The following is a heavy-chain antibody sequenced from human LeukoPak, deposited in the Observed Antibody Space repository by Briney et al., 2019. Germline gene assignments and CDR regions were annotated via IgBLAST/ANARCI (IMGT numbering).Heavy chain of an antibody. V-gene: IGHV1-69*13. CDR3: ATYRDGYSMFDY. CDR1: GGTFSSYA. J-gene: IGHJ4*02. D-gene: IGHD5-24*01. Sequence: SVKVSCKASGGTFSSYAISWVRQAPGQGLEWMGGIIPTFGTANYAQKFQGRVTITADESTSTAYMELSSLRSEDTAVYYCATYRDGYSMFDYWGQGTLVTVSS. CDR2: IIPTFGTA.